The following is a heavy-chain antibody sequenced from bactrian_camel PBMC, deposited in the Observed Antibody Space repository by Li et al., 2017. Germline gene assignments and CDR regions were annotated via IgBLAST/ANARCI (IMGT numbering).Heavy chain of an antibody. J-gene: IGHJ6*01. CDR3: AARLCLDNPVPRLSAGAFRY. Sequence: HVQLVESGGGSVQAGGSLRLSCTVSGYTVSRYCMAWFRQGPGKEREGVATILSDGSTNYADSVKGRFTISKDNAKNTLYLQMNSLKPEDTAMYYCAARLCLDNPVPRLSAGAFRYWGQGTQVTVS. CDR1: GYTVSRYC. D-gene: IGHD1*01. CDR2: ILSDGST. V-gene: IGHV3S55*01.